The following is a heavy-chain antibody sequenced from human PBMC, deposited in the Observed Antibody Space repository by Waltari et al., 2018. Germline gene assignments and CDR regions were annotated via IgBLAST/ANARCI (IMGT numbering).Heavy chain of an antibody. CDR1: GVSISSGDDH. V-gene: IGHV4-30-4*08. CDR2: VYYSGST. CDR3: ARADYYYDKNWFDP. Sequence: QVQLQESGPGLVKPSQTLSLTCTFSGVSISSGDDHWNWIRQPPGKGLEWIGYVYYSGSTYYNPSLKSRLTISVDTSKNQFYLHLNSVTAADTAVYYCARADYYYDKNWFDPWGQGTPVTVSS. D-gene: IGHD3-22*01. J-gene: IGHJ5*02.